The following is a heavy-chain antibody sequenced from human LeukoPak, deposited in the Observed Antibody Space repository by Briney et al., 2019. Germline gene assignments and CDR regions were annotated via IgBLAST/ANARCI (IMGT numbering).Heavy chain of an antibody. CDR2: TTGSSTWT. Sequence: PGGYLILSCEASGFTFGTYDMTWLRQAPGKWLNCVSDTTGSSTWTYYADSVRGRFTISRDNSKNTLHLQMNNLTADDTAIYYCARELVSLGTGYFDLWGRGTLVTVSS. CDR1: GFTFGTYD. CDR3: ARELVSLGTGYFDL. V-gene: IGHV3-23*01. J-gene: IGHJ2*01. D-gene: IGHD7-27*01.